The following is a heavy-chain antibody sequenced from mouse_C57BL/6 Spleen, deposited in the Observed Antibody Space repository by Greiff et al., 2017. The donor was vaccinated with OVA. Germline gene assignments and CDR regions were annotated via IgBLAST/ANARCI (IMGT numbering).Heavy chain of an antibody. CDR3: ARNYVVDYYAMDY. V-gene: IGHV1-54*01. Sequence: QVQLKESGAELVRPGTSVKVSCQASGYAFTNYLIEWVKQRPGQGLEWIGVINPGSGGTTYNEKFKGKATLTADKSSSTAYMQLSSLTSEDSAVYVCARNYVVDYYAMDYWGQGTSVTVAS. CDR2: INPGSGGT. CDR1: GYAFTNYL. J-gene: IGHJ4*01. D-gene: IGHD1-1*01.